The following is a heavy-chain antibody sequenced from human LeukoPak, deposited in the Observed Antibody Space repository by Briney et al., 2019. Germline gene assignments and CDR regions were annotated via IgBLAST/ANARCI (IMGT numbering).Heavy chain of an antibody. D-gene: IGHD7-27*01. J-gene: IGHJ4*02. CDR1: GLTFSNYG. V-gene: IGHV1-18*01. Sequence: GASVKVSCKASGLTFSNYGITWVRQAPGQGLEWVGWISAYDGNTNYAQKFQGRVTITTDESTGTAYMELSSLRSEDTAVYYCASSPITGELYYFDYWGQGTLVTVSS. CDR2: ISAYDGNT. CDR3: ASSPITGELYYFDY.